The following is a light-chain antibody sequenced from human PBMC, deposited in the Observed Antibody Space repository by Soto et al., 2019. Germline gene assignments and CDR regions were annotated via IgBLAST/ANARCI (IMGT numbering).Light chain of an antibody. V-gene: IGLV2-14*03. CDR1: SGDVGGYDY. Sequence: QSALTQPASVSGSPGQSITISCTGTSGDVGGYDYVSWYQQHPGKAPKLVVYNVNNRPSGSSNRFSGSKSGNTASLTVSGLQAEDEADYYCSSYTSISTVVFGGGTKLTVL. CDR2: NVN. CDR3: SSYTSISTVV. J-gene: IGLJ2*01.